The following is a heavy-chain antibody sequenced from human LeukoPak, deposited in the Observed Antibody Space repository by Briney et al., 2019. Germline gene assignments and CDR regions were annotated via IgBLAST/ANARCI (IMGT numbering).Heavy chain of an antibody. J-gene: IGHJ4*02. V-gene: IGHV4-59*01. Sequence: PSETLSLTCTVSGGSINSYYWTWIRQPPGKGLEWIGYIYYSGSTKYNPSLTSRVTTSVDSSKNQFSLKLSSVTAADTAVYFCARTTLLGTQDYWGRGTLVAVSS. D-gene: IGHD1-1*01. CDR3: ARTTLLGTQDY. CDR1: GGSINSYY. CDR2: IYYSGST.